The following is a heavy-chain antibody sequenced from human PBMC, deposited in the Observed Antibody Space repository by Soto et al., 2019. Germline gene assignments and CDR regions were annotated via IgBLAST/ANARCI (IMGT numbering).Heavy chain of an antibody. J-gene: IGHJ4*02. CDR2: INHSGST. CDR1: GGSFSGYY. V-gene: IGHV4-34*01. CDR3: ASFGYSSGWYHGDDY. Sequence: SETLSLSYAVYGGSFSGYYWSWIRQPPGKGLEWIGEINHSGSTNYNPSLKSRVTISVDTSKNQFSLKLSSVTAADTAVYYCASFGYSSGWYHGDDYWGQGTLVTVSS. D-gene: IGHD6-19*01.